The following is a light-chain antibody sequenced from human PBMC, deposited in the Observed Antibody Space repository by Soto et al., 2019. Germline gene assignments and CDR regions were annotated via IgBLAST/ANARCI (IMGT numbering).Light chain of an antibody. CDR1: QCFXSY. J-gene: IGKJ5*01. V-gene: IGKV3-11*01. CDR3: QQRSNWPTIT. Sequence: DIVLTQSPATLSLSPGERATLSCRASQCFXSYFAWYQQKPGQATRLLIXAASNRATGIPARFSGSGSGTDFTLTISSLEPEDFAVYYCQQRSNWPTITVGQGTRLEIK. CDR2: AAS.